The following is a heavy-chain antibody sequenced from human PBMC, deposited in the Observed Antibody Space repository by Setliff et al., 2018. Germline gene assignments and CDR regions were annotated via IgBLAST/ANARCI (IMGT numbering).Heavy chain of an antibody. CDR1: GGPISSGGYY. J-gene: IGHJ3*02. CDR2: IYYSGST. V-gene: IGHV4-31*02. D-gene: IGHD4-17*01. CDR3: ARDPLTTNRRRAFDI. Sequence: SETLSLTCTVSGGPISSGGYYWSWIRQHPGKGLEWIGYIYYSGSTYYNPSLKSRVTISVDTSKNQFSLKLSSVTAADTAVYYCARDPLTTNRRRAFDIWGQGTVVT.